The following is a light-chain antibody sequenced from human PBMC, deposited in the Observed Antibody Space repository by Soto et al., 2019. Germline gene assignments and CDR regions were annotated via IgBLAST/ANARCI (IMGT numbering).Light chain of an antibody. CDR1: QSVSSNY. J-gene: IGKJ2*01. CDR2: GAS. CDR3: QLYDNSLYT. Sequence: EIVLTPSPGTLSLSPGERATLSCRASQSVSSNYLAWYQQKPGQAPRLLIYGASTRATGIPDRFSGSGSGTDFTLTISRLEPEDFAVYYCQLYDNSLYTFGQGTNLDIK. V-gene: IGKV3-20*01.